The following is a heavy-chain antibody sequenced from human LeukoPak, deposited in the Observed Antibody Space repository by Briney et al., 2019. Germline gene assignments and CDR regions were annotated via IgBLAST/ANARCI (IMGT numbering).Heavy chain of an antibody. CDR1: GLPFSSYW. CDR3: TTENWYVFEN. J-gene: IGHJ4*02. V-gene: IGHV3-7*04. CDR2: ITLDGSDS. Sequence: GGSLRLSCAASGLPFSSYWMACVRQAPGKGLEWVATITLDGSDSYYVDSVKGRFTVSRDNAKNSLYLQMNSLRAEDTAVFYCTTENWYVFENWGQGSLVTVSS. D-gene: IGHD1-1*01.